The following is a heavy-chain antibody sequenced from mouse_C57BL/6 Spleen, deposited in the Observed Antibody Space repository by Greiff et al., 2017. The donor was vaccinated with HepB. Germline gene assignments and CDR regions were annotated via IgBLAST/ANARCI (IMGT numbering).Heavy chain of an antibody. V-gene: IGHV1-64*01. CDR3: ARGYYSNYGFAY. CDR1: GYTFTSYW. Sequence: VQLQQPGAELVKPGASVKLSCKASGYTFTSYWMHWVKQRPGQGLEWIGMIHPNSGSTNYNEKFKSKVTLSVDNSYSNAYMQISSLASEDSAVYYCARGYYSNYGFAYWGQGTLVTVSA. D-gene: IGHD2-5*01. CDR2: IHPNSGST. J-gene: IGHJ3*01.